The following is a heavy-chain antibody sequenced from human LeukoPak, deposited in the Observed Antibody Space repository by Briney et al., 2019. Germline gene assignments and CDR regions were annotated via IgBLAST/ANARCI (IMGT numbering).Heavy chain of an antibody. D-gene: IGHD4-11*01. CDR2: IYYSGST. CDR1: GGSISSSSYS. CDR3: ARASKDVRNNYWGYFDY. V-gene: IGHV4-39*07. J-gene: IGHJ4*02. Sequence: SETLSLTCTVSGGSISSSSYSWGWIRQPPGKGLEWIGDIYYSGSTYYNPSLKSRFTISVDTSKNQFSLKLNSVTAADTALYYCARASKDVRNNYWGYFDYWGQGTLVTVSS.